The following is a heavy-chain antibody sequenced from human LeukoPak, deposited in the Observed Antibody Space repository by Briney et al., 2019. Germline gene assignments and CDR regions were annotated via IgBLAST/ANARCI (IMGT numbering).Heavy chain of an antibody. D-gene: IGHD4-17*01. V-gene: IGHV3-7*05. CDR2: IKQDGSEK. CDR1: GFTFSRNW. Sequence: GGSQRLSCASSGFTFSRNWMSWVRQAPGKGLEWVANIKQDGSEKYYVDSVKGRFTISRDNAKNSLFLQMNSLIAEDTAVYYCARERYGRDAFDIWGQGTMVAVSS. J-gene: IGHJ3*02. CDR3: ARERYGRDAFDI.